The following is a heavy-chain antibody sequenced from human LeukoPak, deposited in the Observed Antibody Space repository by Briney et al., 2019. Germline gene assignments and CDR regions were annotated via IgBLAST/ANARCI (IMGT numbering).Heavy chain of an antibody. CDR2: ISHSGNAI. CDR3: ARYRVITNDYFDY. D-gene: IGHD3-16*01. Sequence: GGSLRLSCAASGFTFSDYYMSWIRRAPGKGLEWVSYISHSGNAIREADSVRGRITISRDNAQNSLYLQMNSLRAEDTAVYYCARYRVITNDYFDYWGQGTLVTVSS. CDR1: GFTFSDYY. J-gene: IGHJ4*02. V-gene: IGHV3-11*04.